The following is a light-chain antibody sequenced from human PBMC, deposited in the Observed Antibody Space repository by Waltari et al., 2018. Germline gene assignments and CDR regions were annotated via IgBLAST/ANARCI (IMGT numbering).Light chain of an antibody. Sequence: HSALTQPASVSGSPGQSITIPCTGTSSDIGFYTFVSWYQQHPGKAPKVLIYHVSNRPSGVSHLCSGSKSGNTASRTISGLQPEDEADYYCASETSTTTLYVFGSGTKVTVL. CDR1: SSDIGFYTF. V-gene: IGLV2-14*03. CDR3: ASETSTTTLYV. J-gene: IGLJ1*01. CDR2: HVS.